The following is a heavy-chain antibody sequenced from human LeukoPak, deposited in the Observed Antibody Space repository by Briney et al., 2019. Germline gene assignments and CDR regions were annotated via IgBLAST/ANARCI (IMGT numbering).Heavy chain of an antibody. CDR3: SQSVLANP. J-gene: IGHJ5*02. V-gene: IGHV3-21*04. Sequence: GGSLRLSCAASGFTFSIYSMNWVRQAPGKGLEWVASISSRSAYIYYADSVKGRFTISRDNAEKSLYLQMNSLRVEDTAVYYCSQSVLANPWGQGTLVTVSS. CDR2: ISSRSAYI. CDR1: GFTFSIYS.